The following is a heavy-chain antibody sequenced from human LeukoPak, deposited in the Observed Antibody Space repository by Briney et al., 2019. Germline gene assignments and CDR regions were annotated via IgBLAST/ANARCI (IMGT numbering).Heavy chain of an antibody. J-gene: IGHJ4*02. CDR2: INRDGSST. CDR1: GITFSNYG. D-gene: IGHD5-18*01. Sequence: GGSLRLSCAASGITFSNYGMHWVRQAPGKGLVWVSRINRDGSSTSYADSVKGRFTISRDNAKNTLYLQMNSLRAEDTAVYYCARGGGYSYGSFDDWGQGTLVTVSS. CDR3: ARGGGYSYGSFDD. V-gene: IGHV3-74*01.